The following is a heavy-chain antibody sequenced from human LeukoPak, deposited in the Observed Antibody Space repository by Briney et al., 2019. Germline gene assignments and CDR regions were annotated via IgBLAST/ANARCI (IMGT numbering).Heavy chain of an antibody. CDR2: FSGSGGTT. V-gene: IGHV3-23*01. CDR3: AGCPDAFDI. J-gene: IGHJ3*02. D-gene: IGHD2-15*01. CDR1: GFTFSSYA. Sequence: GGSLRLSXAASGFTFSSYAMNWVRQAPGRGLEWVSGFSGSGGTTYYADSVKGRFTISRDNSKNTLYLQMNSLRAEDTAVYYCAGCPDAFDIWGQGTMVTVSS.